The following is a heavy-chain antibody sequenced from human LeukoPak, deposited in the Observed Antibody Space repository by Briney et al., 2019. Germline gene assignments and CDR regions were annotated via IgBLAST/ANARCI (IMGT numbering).Heavy chain of an antibody. CDR3: ARDRVGAY. CDR1: GFTFSTYS. J-gene: IGHJ4*02. V-gene: IGHV3-48*01. D-gene: IGHD1-26*01. Sequence: GGSLRLSCAASGFTFSTYSMNWVRQAPGKGLEWLSYITSSSSTIYYADSVQGRFTISRDNAKSSLYLQMNSLRVEDTAVYYRARDRVGAYWGQGTLVTVSS. CDR2: ITSSSSTI.